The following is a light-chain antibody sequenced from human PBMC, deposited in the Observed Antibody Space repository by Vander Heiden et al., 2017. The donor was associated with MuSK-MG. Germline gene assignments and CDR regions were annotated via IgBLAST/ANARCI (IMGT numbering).Light chain of an antibody. Sequence: EIVLTQSPGTLSLSPGERATLSCRASPSVSSSYLAWYQQKPGQAPRLLIYGASSRATGIPDRFSGSGSGTDFTLTISRLEPEDFAVYYCQQDGSSPITFGQGTRLEIK. CDR1: PSVSSSY. CDR3: QQDGSSPIT. J-gene: IGKJ5*01. V-gene: IGKV3-20*01. CDR2: GAS.